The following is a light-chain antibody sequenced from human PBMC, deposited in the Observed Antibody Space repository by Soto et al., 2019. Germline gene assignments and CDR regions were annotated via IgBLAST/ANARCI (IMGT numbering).Light chain of an antibody. CDR2: GAS. V-gene: IGKV3-15*01. J-gene: IGKJ1*01. CDR3: QQYSIWRT. Sequence: EIEMTQAPATLSLAPGERPTPSCRASESVSTNLAWYQQKAGQAPRXLIYGASTRATGIPARFSGSGSGTEFTLTISGLQSEDFAVYYCQQYSIWRTFGQGTKVDIK. CDR1: ESVSTN.